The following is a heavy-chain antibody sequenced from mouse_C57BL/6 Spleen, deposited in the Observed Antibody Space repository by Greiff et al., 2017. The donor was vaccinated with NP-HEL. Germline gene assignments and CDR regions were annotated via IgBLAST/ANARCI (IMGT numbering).Heavy chain of an antibody. D-gene: IGHD2-4*01. V-gene: IGHV1-26*01. CDR1: GYTFTDYY. CDR3: ASQIYYDYDVGGDY. Sequence: EVQLQQSGPELVKPGASVKISCKASGYTFTDYYMNWVKQSHGKSLEWIGDINPNNGGTSYNQKFKGKATLTVDKSSSTAYMELRSLTSEDSAVYYCASQIYYDYDVGGDYWGQGTTLTVSS. CDR2: INPNNGGT. J-gene: IGHJ2*01.